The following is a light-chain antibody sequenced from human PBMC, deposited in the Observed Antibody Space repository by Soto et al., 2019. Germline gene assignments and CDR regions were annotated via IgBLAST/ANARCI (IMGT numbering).Light chain of an antibody. CDR1: QSVSSNY. CDR3: QQYGSSPRT. J-gene: IGKJ1*01. Sequence: IVWPQSPGTLSLSPGERATFSCRASQSVSSNYLAWYQQKPGQAPRLLIYGAFKRATGIPDRFSGSGSGTDFTLTISRVEPEDFAVYCCQQYGSSPRTFGQGTKV. V-gene: IGKV3-20*01. CDR2: GAF.